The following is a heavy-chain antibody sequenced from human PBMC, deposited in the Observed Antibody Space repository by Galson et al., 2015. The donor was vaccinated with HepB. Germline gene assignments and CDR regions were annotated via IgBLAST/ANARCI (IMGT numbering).Heavy chain of an antibody. CDR1: GFTFSSYS. V-gene: IGHV3-21*01. Sequence: SLRLSCAASGFTFSSYSMNWVRQAPGKGLEWVSSISGSSTYIYYADSVKGRSTISRDNAENSLYLQMNSQRAEDTAVYYCARGELYCRGGSCYTGEFDYWGQGTLLTVSS. CDR2: ISGSSTYI. D-gene: IGHD2-15*01. J-gene: IGHJ4*02. CDR3: ARGELYCRGGSCYTGEFDY.